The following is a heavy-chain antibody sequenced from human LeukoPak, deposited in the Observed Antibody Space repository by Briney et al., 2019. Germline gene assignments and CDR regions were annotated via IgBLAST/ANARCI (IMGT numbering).Heavy chain of an antibody. D-gene: IGHD1-26*01. J-gene: IGHJ6*03. CDR2: ITSTGSYT. CDR3: ARDPYSGSYGDSYYYYMDV. Sequence: GGSLRLSCAASGFTFSSYNMNWVRQAPGKGLEWVSSITSTGSYTFYADSVKGRFTISRDNAKNSLYLQMNSLRAEDTAVYYCARDPYSGSYGDSYYYYMDVWGKGTTVTISS. CDR1: GFTFSSYN. V-gene: IGHV3-21*01.